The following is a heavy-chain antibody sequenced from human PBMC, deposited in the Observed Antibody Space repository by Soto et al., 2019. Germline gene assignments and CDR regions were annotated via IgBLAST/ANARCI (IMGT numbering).Heavy chain of an antibody. CDR3: ARDNGNNRKAFDI. V-gene: IGHV3-11*01. D-gene: IGHD1-20*01. CDR2: ISSSGSTI. J-gene: IGHJ3*02. CDR1: GFTFSDYY. Sequence: PGGSLRLSCASSGFTFSDYYMSWIRQAPGKGLEWVSYISSSGSTIYYADSVKGRFTISRDNAKNSLYLQMNSLRAEDTAVYYCARDNGNNRKAFDIWGQGTMVTVSS.